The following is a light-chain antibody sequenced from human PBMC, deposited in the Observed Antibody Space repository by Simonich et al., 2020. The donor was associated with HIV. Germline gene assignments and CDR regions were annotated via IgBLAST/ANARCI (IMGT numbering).Light chain of an antibody. CDR2: KAS. J-gene: IGKJ1*01. CDR3: QQYNMYWT. V-gene: IGKV1-5*03. CDR1: QSVSTW. Sequence: DIQMTQSPSTLSASVGDRVTITCRASQSVSTWLAWYQQKPGKAPKLLIYKASSLESGVPSRVSGSGSGTEFTLTISSLQPDDFATYYCQQYNMYWTFGQGTKVEIK.